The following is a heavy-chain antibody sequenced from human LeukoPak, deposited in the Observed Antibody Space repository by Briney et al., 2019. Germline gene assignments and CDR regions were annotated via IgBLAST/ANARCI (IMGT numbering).Heavy chain of an antibody. V-gene: IGHV3-7*05. J-gene: IGHJ4*02. CDR2: VKQDGSEK. Sequence: GGSLRLSCAASGFTFSSYWMSWVRQAPGKGLEWVANVKQDGSEKYYVDSVKGRFTISRDNAKNSLYLQMNSLRAEDTAVYYCASGNPTYYYDTIDYWGQGTLVTVSS. CDR1: GFTFSSYW. CDR3: ASGNPTYYYDTIDY. D-gene: IGHD3-22*01.